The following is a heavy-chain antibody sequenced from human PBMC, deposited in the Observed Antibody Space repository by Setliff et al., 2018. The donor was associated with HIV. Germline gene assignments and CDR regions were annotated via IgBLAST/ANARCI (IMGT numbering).Heavy chain of an antibody. Sequence: ASVKVSCKASGYTFTHLFIHWVRLAPGRGLDWMGVINPKSGDTNYAQKLQGRVTMTTDTSTSTAYMELRSLRSDDTAVYYCARGPPIVVVPAALLTFDYWGQGTLVTVSS. CDR2: INPKSGDT. V-gene: IGHV1-18*01. CDR3: ARGPPIVVVPAALLTFDY. CDR1: GYTFTHLF. D-gene: IGHD2-2*01. J-gene: IGHJ4*02.